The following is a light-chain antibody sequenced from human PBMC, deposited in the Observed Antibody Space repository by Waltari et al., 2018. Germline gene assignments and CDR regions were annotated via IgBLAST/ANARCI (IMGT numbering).Light chain of an antibody. Sequence: DIQMTQSPSTLSASVGDRVIITCRASQSISNWLAWYQQKPGKAPKLLIYKASTLESGVPSRFSGSGSGTDFTLTISSLQPDDFATYYGQQYNSYTLLTFGGGTKIEIK. CDR2: KAS. CDR3: QQYNSYTLLT. J-gene: IGKJ4*02. CDR1: QSISNW. V-gene: IGKV1-5*03.